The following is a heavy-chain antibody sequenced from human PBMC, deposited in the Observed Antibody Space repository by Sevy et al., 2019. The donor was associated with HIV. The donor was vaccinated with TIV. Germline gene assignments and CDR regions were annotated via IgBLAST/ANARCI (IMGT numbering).Heavy chain of an antibody. D-gene: IGHD3-22*01. J-gene: IGHJ4*02. Sequence: GGSLRLSCAASGFSFSKYGMHWVRQAPGKGLEWVALIWYDGSSEYYADSVKGRFTISRDNSNNTLYLQVNSLRVEDTAVYYCVRGADYYDRRGANCDSRGQGTLVTVSS. CDR1: GFSFSKYG. CDR2: IWYDGSSE. CDR3: VRGADYYDRRGANCDS. V-gene: IGHV3-33*01.